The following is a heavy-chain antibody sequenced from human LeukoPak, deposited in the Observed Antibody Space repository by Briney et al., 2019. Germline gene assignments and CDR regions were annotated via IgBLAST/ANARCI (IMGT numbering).Heavy chain of an antibody. CDR1: GGTFSSYA. J-gene: IGHJ4*02. V-gene: IGHV1-69*13. Sequence: SVKVSCKASGGTFSSYAISWVRQAPGQGLEWMGGIIPIFGTANYAQTFQGRVTITADESTSTAYMELSSLRSEDKAVYYCARDEISAHCSGGSCYHGTEYGPWGYFDYWGQGTLVTVSS. D-gene: IGHD2-15*01. CDR3: ARDEISAHCSGGSCYHGTEYGPWGYFDY. CDR2: IIPIFGTA.